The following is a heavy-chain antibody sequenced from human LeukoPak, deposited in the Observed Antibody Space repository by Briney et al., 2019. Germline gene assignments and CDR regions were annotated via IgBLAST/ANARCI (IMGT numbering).Heavy chain of an antibody. J-gene: IGHJ4*02. V-gene: IGHV3-74*01. CDR3: ARGGVNPVDH. Sequence: GGSLKISCAGSGYTFNSYWIDWVRQTPGKGLVWVSDMYHGYTNIRYADSVQGRFTISRDNAKSILYLQMNNLRAEDTAMYFCARGGVNPVDHWGQGTLVTVSS. CDR1: GYTFNSYW. CDR2: MYHGYTNI. D-gene: IGHD1-14*01.